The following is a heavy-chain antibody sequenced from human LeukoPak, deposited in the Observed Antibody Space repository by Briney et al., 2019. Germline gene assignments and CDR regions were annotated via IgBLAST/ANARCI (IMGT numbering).Heavy chain of an antibody. V-gene: IGHV1-69*13. Sequence: ASVKVSCKASGGACSSYAISWVRQAPGQGLEWMGGIIPIFGTANYAQKFQGRVTITADESTSTAYMELSSLRSEDTAVYYCARGGVGATVFTLNWFDPWGQGTLVTVSS. CDR2: IIPIFGTA. J-gene: IGHJ5*02. CDR3: ARGGVGATVFTLNWFDP. D-gene: IGHD1-26*01. CDR1: GGACSSYA.